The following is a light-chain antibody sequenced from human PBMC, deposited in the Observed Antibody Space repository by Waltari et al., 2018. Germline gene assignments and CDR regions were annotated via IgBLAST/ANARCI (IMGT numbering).Light chain of an antibody. CDR3: AAWDDSLSGHMV. CDR2: RNN. Sequence: QSILTQPTSASGTPGQRVTISCSGSSPNIGSNSVSWYQEVPGTAPKLRIYRNNPRPSGVPDRFSGSKSGTSASLAISGLRSEDEAHYYCAAWDDSLSGHMVFGGGTKLTVL. J-gene: IGLJ2*01. CDR1: SPNIGSNS. V-gene: IGLV1-47*01.